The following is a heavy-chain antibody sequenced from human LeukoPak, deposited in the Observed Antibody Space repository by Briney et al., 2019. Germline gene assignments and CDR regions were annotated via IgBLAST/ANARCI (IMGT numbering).Heavy chain of an antibody. CDR3: TRGRPHGNDY. D-gene: IGHD4-23*01. V-gene: IGHV3-74*01. Sequence: GSLRLSCAASGFTFSSYWMNWVRQAPGKGLVWVSRIASDGSSTTYADSVKGRFSISRDNAKNTLYLQMNSLRVEDTAVYYCTRGRPHGNDYWGQGTLVTISS. J-gene: IGHJ4*02. CDR2: IASDGSST. CDR1: GFTFSSYW.